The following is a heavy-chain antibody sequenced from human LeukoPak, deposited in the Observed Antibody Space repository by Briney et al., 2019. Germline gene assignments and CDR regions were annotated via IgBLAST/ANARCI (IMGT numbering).Heavy chain of an antibody. CDR1: GFTFSSYA. J-gene: IGHJ4*02. D-gene: IGHD3-16*02. V-gene: IGHV3-23*01. CDR3: AKDVDAGDYVWGSYRAFDY. Sequence: GGSLRLSCAASGFTFSSYAMSWVRQAPGKGLEWVSAISGSGGSTYYADSVKGRFTISRDNPKNTLYLQMNSLRAEDTAVYYCAKDVDAGDYVWGSYRAFDYWGQGTLVTVSS. CDR2: ISGSGGST.